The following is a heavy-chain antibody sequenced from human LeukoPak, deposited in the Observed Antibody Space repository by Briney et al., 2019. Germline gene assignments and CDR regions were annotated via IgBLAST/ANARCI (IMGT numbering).Heavy chain of an antibody. CDR2: ISHIGRT. V-gene: IGHV4-59*11. CDR3: ARDLVTVTKGFDI. D-gene: IGHD4-17*01. J-gene: IGHJ3*02. Sequence: SETLSLTCAVSGDSFSSHYWTWIRQSPGTGLEWIGYISHIGRTNYNPSLKSRVTISIDTSKNQFSLKVRSVTAGDTAVYYCARDLVTVTKGFDIWGQGTMVSVSS. CDR1: GDSFSSHY.